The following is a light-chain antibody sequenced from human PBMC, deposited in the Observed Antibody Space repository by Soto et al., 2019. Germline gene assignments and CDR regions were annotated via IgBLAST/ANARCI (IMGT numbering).Light chain of an antibody. J-gene: IGKJ1*01. V-gene: IGKV3-20*01. CDR2: GAS. CDR3: QHYGNSRWA. Sequence: EIVLTQSPGTLSLSPGERATLSCRASQSVSSSYLAWYQQKPGQAPRLLIYGASGRATGIPHRFSGSGSGTDFTLTISRLEPEDFAVYYCQHYGNSRWAFGQGTKVEIK. CDR1: QSVSSSY.